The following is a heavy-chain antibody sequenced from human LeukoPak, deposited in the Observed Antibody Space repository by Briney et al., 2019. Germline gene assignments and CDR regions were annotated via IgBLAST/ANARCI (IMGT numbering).Heavy chain of an antibody. V-gene: IGHV3-33*01. CDR2: IWYDGSNK. D-gene: IGHD2-2*02. J-gene: IGHJ6*02. CDR3: ARVPYIVVVPAAIRRGYYYGMDV. CDR1: GFTFSSYG. Sequence: GGSLRLSCAASGFTFSSYGMHWVRQAPGKGLEWVAVIWYDGSNKYCADSVKGRFTISRDNSKNTLYLQMNSLRAEDTAVYYCARVPYIVVVPAAIRRGYYYGMDVWGQGTTVTVSS.